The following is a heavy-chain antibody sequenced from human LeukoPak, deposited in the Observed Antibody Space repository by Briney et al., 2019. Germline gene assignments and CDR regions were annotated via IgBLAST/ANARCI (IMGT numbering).Heavy chain of an antibody. D-gene: IGHD1-20*01. J-gene: IGHJ3*02. CDR1: DGSFSGYY. CDR3: ARELITKADAFDI. V-gene: IGHV4-34*01. CDR2: INHSGST. Sequence: SETLSLTCAVYDGSFSGYYWSWIRQPPGKGLEWIGEINHSGSTNYNPSLKSRVTMSVDTSKNQLSLKLTSVTAADTAVYYCARELITKADAFDIWGQGTMVTVSS.